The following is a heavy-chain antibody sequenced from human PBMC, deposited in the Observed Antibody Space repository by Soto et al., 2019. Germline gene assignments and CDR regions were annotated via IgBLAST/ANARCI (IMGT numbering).Heavy chain of an antibody. V-gene: IGHV1-8*01. J-gene: IGHJ4*02. Sequence: GASVKVSCKTSGYTFTDYDINRVRQATGQGLEWMGWVSPDSGNSGYAQQFQGRVTMTSDTSISTVYMELSNLRSEDTAMYYCEVTTGYWGQGTMVTVSS. CDR1: GYTFTDYD. CDR2: VSPDSGNS. CDR3: EVTTGY. D-gene: IGHD3-9*01.